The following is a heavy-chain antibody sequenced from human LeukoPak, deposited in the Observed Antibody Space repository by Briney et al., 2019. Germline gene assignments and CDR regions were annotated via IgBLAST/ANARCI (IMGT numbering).Heavy chain of an antibody. CDR1: GGPISSYY. V-gene: IGHV4-59*01. Sequence: PSETLSLTCTVSGGPISSYYWSWIRQPPGKGLEWIGYIYYSGSTNYNPSLKSRVNISVDTSKNQFSLKLSSVTAADTAVYYCATVGYCSSTSCYQDHNWFDPWGQGTLVTVSS. CDR3: ATVGYCSSTSCYQDHNWFDP. J-gene: IGHJ5*02. CDR2: IYYSGST. D-gene: IGHD2-2*01.